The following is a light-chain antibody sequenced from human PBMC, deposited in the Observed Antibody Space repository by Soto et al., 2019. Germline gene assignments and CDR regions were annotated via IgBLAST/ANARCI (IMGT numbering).Light chain of an antibody. J-gene: IGKJ3*01. V-gene: IGKV3-11*01. CDR2: DAS. CDR3: QQRSNWPRLT. CDR1: QSVSSY. Sequence: EIVLTQSPATLSLSPGERATLSCRASQSVSSYLAWYQQNPGQAPRLLIDDASFRATGVPARFSGRGSGTDSTLTITSPEPEDFAVYYCQQRSNWPRLTFGPGTKVHIK.